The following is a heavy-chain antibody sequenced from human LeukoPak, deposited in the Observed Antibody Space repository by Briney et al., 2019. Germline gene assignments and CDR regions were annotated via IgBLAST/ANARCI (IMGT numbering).Heavy chain of an antibody. CDR2: IYYSGST. CDR3: ARELHAIGYCSGGTCYQYDTFDI. J-gene: IGHJ3*02. D-gene: IGHD2-15*01. CDR1: GGSISSYY. V-gene: IGHV4-59*01. Sequence: KPSETLSLTCTVSGGSISSYYWNWIRQPPGKGLEWIGYIYYSGSTNYNPSLKSRVTISVDTSKNHFSLKLSSVTAADMAVYYCARELHAIGYCSGGTCYQYDTFDIWGQGTMVTVSS.